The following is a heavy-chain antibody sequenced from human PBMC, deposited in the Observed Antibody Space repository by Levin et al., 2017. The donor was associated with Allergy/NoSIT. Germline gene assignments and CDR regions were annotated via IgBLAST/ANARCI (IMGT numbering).Heavy chain of an antibody. D-gene: IGHD3-10*01. CDR1: GGSFSGYY. CDR3: ARGSPTRYYYGSGTRLDY. J-gene: IGHJ4*02. CDR2: INHSGST. V-gene: IGHV4-34*01. Sequence: SETLSLTCAVYGGSFSGYYWSWIRQPPGKGLEWIGEINHSGSTNYNPSLKSRVTISVDTSKNQFSLKLSSVTAADTAVYYCARGSPTRYYYGSGTRLDYWGQGTLVTVSS.